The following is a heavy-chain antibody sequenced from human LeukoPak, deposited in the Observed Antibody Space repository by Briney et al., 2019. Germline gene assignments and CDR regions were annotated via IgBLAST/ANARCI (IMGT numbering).Heavy chain of an antibody. V-gene: IGHV1-69*01. CDR1: GGTFSSYA. J-gene: IGHJ4*02. CDR2: IIPIFGTA. CDR3: VRERGSYYYDSSGYYFDY. D-gene: IGHD3-22*01. Sequence: SVKVSCKASGGTFSSYAISWVRQAPGQGLEWMGGIIPIFGTANYAQKFQGRVTITADESTSTAYMELSSLRSEDTAVYYCVRERGSYYYDSSGYYFDYWGQGTLVTVSS.